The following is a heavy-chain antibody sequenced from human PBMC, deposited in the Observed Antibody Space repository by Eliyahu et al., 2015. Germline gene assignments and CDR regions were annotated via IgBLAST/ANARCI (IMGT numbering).Heavy chain of an antibody. CDR3: ARHVGDGYNGKGLYFDY. CDR2: IYXSGST. D-gene: IGHD5-24*01. Sequence: QVQLQESGPGLVKPSETLSLTCTVSGGSISSYYWSWXRQPPGKGLEWIGYIYXSGSTNYNPSLKSRVTISVDTSKNQXSLKLSSVTAADTAVYYCARHVGDGYNGKGLYFDYWGQGTLVTVSS. J-gene: IGHJ4*02. V-gene: IGHV4-4*09. CDR1: GGSISSYY.